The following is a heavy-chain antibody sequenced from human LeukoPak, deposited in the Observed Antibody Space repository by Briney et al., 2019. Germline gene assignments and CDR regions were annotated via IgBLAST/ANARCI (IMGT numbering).Heavy chain of an antibody. CDR3: AKVGGSSWYKYFDL. CDR1: GFTFSSYA. Sequence: PGGFLRLSCAASGFTFSSYAMSWVRQAPGKGLEWVSAISGSGGSTYYADSVKGRFTISRDNSKNTLYLQMNSLRAEDTAVYYCAKVGGSSWYKYFDLWGRGTLVTVSS. V-gene: IGHV3-23*01. D-gene: IGHD6-13*01. CDR2: ISGSGGST. J-gene: IGHJ2*01.